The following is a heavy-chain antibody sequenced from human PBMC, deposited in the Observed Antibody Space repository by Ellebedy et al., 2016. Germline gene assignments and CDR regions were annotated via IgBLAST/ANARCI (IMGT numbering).Heavy chain of an antibody. V-gene: IGHV1-18*01. CDR3: ARVGTVVAATLVDY. Sequence: ASVKVSCKASGYTFTSYGISWVRQAPGQGLEWMGWISAYNGNTNDAQKLQGRVTMTTDTSTSTAYMELRSLRSDDTAVYYCARVGTVVAATLVDYWGQGTLVTVSS. CDR2: ISAYNGNT. D-gene: IGHD2-15*01. CDR1: GYTFTSYG. J-gene: IGHJ4*02.